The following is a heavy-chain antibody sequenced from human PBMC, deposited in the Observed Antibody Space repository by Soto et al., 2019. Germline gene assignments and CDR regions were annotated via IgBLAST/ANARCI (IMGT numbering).Heavy chain of an antibody. Sequence: EVQLVESGGGLVQPGGSLRLSCAASGFTFSSYWIHWVRQAPGKGLVWVSRINIDGSRTSYADSVKGRFTISRDNAKNTLYLQMNSLRAEDTAVYSCARGMEGSSSSGDYWGQGTLVTVSS. J-gene: IGHJ4*02. CDR1: GFTFSSYW. CDR3: ARGMEGSSSSGDY. D-gene: IGHD6-6*01. V-gene: IGHV3-74*01. CDR2: INIDGSRT.